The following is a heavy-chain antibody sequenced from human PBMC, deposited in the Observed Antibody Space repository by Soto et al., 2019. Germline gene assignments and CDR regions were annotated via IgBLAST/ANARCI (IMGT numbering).Heavy chain of an antibody. J-gene: IGHJ3*02. CDR2: IKYSGTT. CDR1: ACAPIPIRCH. D-gene: IGHD1-26*01. V-gene: IGHV4-39*01. CDR3: ARHGITGSYYDAFDI. Sequence: PETLPLTYTVSACAPIPIRCHLCCILQPPGKGLEWIASIKYSGTTFYNPPLKSRVTLSVDTSKNQFALKLSSVTAAETAVYYCARHGITGSYYDAFDIWGQGTMVT.